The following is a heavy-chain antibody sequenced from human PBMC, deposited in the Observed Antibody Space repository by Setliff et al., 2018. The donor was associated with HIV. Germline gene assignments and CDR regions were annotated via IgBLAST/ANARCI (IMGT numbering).Heavy chain of an antibody. CDR2: INFGGGT. J-gene: IGHJ3*02. D-gene: IGHD1-7*01. CDR1: DGSRSGIH. CDR3: ARAGNYGAFDGFDI. Sequence: PLETLSLTCAVFDGSRSGIHWSWIRQPPGKGLEWIAEINFGGGTNHNPSLKSRVTISVDTSKSHVSLMLRSVTAADTAVYYCARAGNYGAFDGFDIWGQGTMVTVSS. V-gene: IGHV4-34*01.